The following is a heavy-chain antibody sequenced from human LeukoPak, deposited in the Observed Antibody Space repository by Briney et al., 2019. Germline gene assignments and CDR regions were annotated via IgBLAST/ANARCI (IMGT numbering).Heavy chain of an antibody. CDR2: IYYTGST. CDR1: GAPITRYY. D-gene: IGHD6-13*01. CDR3: ARGYSSWYQYFQH. J-gene: IGHJ1*01. Sequence: SETLSLTCTVSGAPITRYYWSWIRQPPGKGLEWIGYIYYTGSTNYNPSLKSRVTISVDTSKNQFSLKLSSVTAADTAVYYCARGYSSWYQYFQHWGQGTLVTVSS. V-gene: IGHV4-59*12.